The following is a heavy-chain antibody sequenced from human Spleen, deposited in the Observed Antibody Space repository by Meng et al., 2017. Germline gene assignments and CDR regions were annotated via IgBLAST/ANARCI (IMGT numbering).Heavy chain of an antibody. CDR3: VRQGDPTMVAEDVAFDM. CDR1: GFTFGSYA. J-gene: IGHJ3*02. V-gene: IGHV3-23*01. Sequence: GESLKISCAASGFTFGSYAMSWVRQAPGKGLEWVSAIDGSGGFTYYADSVKGRFTISRDNSRNAVYLQMNSLRAEDTAVYYCVRQGDPTMVAEDVAFDMWGQGTMVTVSS. D-gene: IGHD3-10*01. CDR2: IDGSGGFT.